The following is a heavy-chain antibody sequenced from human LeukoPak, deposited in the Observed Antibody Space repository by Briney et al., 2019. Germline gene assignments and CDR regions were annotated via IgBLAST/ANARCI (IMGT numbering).Heavy chain of an antibody. CDR2: ISSSGSTI. CDR1: GFTFSDYY. CDR3: ARDYYDSSGYYPLDAFDI. J-gene: IGHJ3*02. D-gene: IGHD3-22*01. V-gene: IGHV3-11*01. Sequence: GGSLRLSCAASGFTFSDYYMSWIRQAPGKGLEWVSYISSSGSTIYYADSVKGRFTISRDNAKNSLYLQMNSLRAEDTAVYYCARDYYDSSGYYPLDAFDIWGQGTMVTVSS.